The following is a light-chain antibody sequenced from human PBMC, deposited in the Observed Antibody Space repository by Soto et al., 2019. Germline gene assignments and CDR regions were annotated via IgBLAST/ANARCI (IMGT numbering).Light chain of an antibody. Sequence: DIQMTQSPSTLSASEGDRVTITCRASQSISSWLAWYQQKPGKAPKLLIYDASSVESGVPSRFSGSGSGTEFTLTITSLQPDDFATYYCQQYNSYPWTFGQGTKVDIK. V-gene: IGKV1-5*01. J-gene: IGKJ1*01. CDR1: QSISSW. CDR3: QQYNSYPWT. CDR2: DAS.